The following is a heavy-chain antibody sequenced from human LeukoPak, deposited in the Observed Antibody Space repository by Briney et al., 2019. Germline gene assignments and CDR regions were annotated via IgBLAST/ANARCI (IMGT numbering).Heavy chain of an antibody. Sequence: GGSLRLSCAASGFTISTYRMAWVRQAPGKGLEWVATITEDGSGKYHVDSVRGRFTVSRDNTNKLLFLQMNSLRAEDTAVYHCAKARYSSRLDYWGQGTLVSVSS. J-gene: IGHJ4*02. CDR3: AKARYSSRLDY. CDR2: ITEDGSGK. V-gene: IGHV3-7*01. CDR1: GFTISTYR. D-gene: IGHD6-19*01.